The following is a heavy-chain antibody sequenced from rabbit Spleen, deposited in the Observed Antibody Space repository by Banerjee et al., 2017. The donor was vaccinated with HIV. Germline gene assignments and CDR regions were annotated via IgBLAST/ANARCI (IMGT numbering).Heavy chain of an antibody. D-gene: IGHD4-1*01. CDR1: GFSFSSYG. J-gene: IGHJ4*01. CDR3: VREVAGKFNL. Sequence: QEQLLESGGGLVQPEGSLTLTCTVSGFSFSSYGMSWVRQAPGKGLEWIGYIDPIFGSTDYASWVNGRFTISSHNAQNTVDLQLNSLTAADTATYFCVREVAGKFNLWGQGTLVTVS. CDR2: IDPIFGST. V-gene: IGHV1S47*01.